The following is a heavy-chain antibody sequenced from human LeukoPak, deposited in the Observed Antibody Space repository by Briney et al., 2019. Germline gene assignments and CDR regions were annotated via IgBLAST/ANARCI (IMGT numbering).Heavy chain of an antibody. Sequence: GGSLRLSCAASGFTFSSQGMSWVRQAPGKGLEWVSAISGSGGSTYYADSVKGRFTIYRDNSKNKQQLQMNTLRAEDTALDYCSKDRQQLFSSFDYWGQGTLVTVSS. CDR3: SKDRQQLFSSFDY. CDR2: ISGSGGST. J-gene: IGHJ4*02. V-gene: IGHV3-23*01. CDR1: GFTFSSQG. D-gene: IGHD6-13*01.